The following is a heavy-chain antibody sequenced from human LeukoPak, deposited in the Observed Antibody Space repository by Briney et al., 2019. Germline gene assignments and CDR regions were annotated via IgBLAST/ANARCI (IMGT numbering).Heavy chain of an antibody. Sequence: PGGSLRLSCAASGFTFSSYAMSWVRQAPGKGLEWVSAISGSGGSTYYADSVKGRFTISRDNSKNTLYLQMNSLRAEDTAVYYCAKDRPKRIVGAPTGLDYWGQGTLVTVSS. CDR1: GFTFSSYA. CDR3: AKDRPKRIVGAPTGLDY. V-gene: IGHV3-23*01. J-gene: IGHJ4*02. D-gene: IGHD1-26*01. CDR2: ISGSGGST.